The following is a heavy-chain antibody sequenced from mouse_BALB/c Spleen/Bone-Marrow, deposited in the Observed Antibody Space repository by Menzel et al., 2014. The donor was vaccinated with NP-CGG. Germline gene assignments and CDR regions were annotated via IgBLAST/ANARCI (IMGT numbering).Heavy chain of an antibody. J-gene: IGHJ2*01. CDR3: ARSDFDY. CDR2: ISCYKGAT. V-gene: IGHV1S34*01. CDR1: GYSFTGYY. Sequence: LVKTGASVKISCKASGYSFTGYYMHWVKQSLGKSLEWIGYISCYKGATIYNQKFKGKATFTMDTSPSTAYMRFNSLTSEDSAVYYCARSDFDYWGQGTTLTVSS.